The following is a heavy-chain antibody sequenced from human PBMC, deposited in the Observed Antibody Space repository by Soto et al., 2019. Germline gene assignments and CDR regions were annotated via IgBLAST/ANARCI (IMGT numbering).Heavy chain of an antibody. J-gene: IGHJ4*02. CDR3: ARGVGSSPPRY. CDR1: GGSIIVYY. Sequence: SETLSLTCTISGGSIIVYYWIFIRQSPSQGLEWIGYVYDNGRPYYSPSLKSRVTISADTSKNQISLKLTSATAADTAVYYCARGVGSSPPRYWGRGTLVTVSS. CDR2: VYDNGRP. V-gene: IGHV4-59*01. D-gene: IGHD3-9*01.